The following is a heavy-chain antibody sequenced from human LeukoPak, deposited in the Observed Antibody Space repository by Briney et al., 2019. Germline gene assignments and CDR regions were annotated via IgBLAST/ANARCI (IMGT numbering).Heavy chain of an antibody. CDR2: IYYSGAT. J-gene: IGHJ4*02. Sequence: SETLSLTCSVSGXSISNSRDYWGWLRQPPGMGLEWIGSIYYSGATNSNPSLRSRVTISVDTSKNQLSLKLSSVTAADTAVYYCARIVPYNYGYVDYWGQGTLVTVSS. V-gene: IGHV4-39*07. D-gene: IGHD5-18*01. CDR1: GXSISNSRDY. CDR3: ARIVPYNYGYVDY.